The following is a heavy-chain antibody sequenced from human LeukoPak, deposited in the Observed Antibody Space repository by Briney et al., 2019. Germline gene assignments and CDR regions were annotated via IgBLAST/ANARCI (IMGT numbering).Heavy chain of an antibody. D-gene: IGHD6-19*01. Sequence: ASVKVSCKASGYTFTSYGISWVRQAPGQGLEWMGWISAYNGNTNYAQQLQGRVTMTTDTSTSTAYMELRSLRSDDTAVYYCARDNALAVALDYWGQGTLVTVSS. V-gene: IGHV1-18*01. CDR1: GYTFTSYG. J-gene: IGHJ4*02. CDR2: ISAYNGNT. CDR3: ARDNALAVALDY.